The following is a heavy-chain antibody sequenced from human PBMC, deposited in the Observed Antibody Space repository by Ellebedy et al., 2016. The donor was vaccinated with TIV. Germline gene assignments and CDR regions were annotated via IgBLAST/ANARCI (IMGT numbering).Heavy chain of an antibody. CDR1: GFTFANYW. V-gene: IGHV3-7*01. Sequence: LSLTCXGSGFTFANYWMNWVRQAPGKGLEWVANINQNGSKIYYVDSVKGRFTISRDNAKNSVYLQMNNLRAEDTAVYYCARRYMDVWGKGTTVTVSS. CDR2: INQNGSKI. CDR3: ARRYMDV. J-gene: IGHJ6*03.